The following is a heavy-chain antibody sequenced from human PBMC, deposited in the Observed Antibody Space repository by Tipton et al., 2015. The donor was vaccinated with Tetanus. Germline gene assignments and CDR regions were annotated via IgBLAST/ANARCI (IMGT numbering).Heavy chain of an antibody. D-gene: IGHD5-12*01. J-gene: IGHJ4*02. CDR1: GGFISDYY. V-gene: IGHV4-4*07. CDR3: ARVRRGATTDLDY. CDR2: IYAPGIT. Sequence: TLSLTCTVSGGFISDYYWSWIRQPAGKGLEWIGRIYAPGITNYNPSLKSRVSMSVDTSKNQFSLRLSSVTAAYTAVYYCARVRRGATTDLDYWGQGTLVTVSS.